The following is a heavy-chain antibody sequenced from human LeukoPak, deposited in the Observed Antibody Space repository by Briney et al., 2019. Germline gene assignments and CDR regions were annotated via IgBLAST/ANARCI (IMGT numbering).Heavy chain of an antibody. CDR2: ISPYNGDT. CDR1: GGTFSSYA. D-gene: IGHD5-24*01. V-gene: IGHV1-18*01. Sequence: ASVKVSCKASGGTFSSYAISWVRQAPGQGLEWMGWISPYNGDTNYAQKFQGRVAMTTDTSTSTVYMELRSLTSDDTAVYYCARDERSYGAPDYWGQGTLVTVSS. CDR3: ARDERSYGAPDY. J-gene: IGHJ4*02.